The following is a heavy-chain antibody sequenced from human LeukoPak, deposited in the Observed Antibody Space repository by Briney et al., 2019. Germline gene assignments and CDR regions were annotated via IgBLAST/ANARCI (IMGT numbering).Heavy chain of an antibody. V-gene: IGHV4-34*01. J-gene: IGHJ4*02. Sequence: TSETLSLTCAVYGGSFSGYYRSWIRQPPGKGLEWIGEINHSGSTNYNPSLKSRVTISVDTSKNQFSLKLSSVTAADTAVYYCASPGDFSSGWYRFDYWGQGTLVTVSS. D-gene: IGHD6-19*01. CDR3: ASPGDFSSGWYRFDY. CDR1: GGSFSGYY. CDR2: INHSGST.